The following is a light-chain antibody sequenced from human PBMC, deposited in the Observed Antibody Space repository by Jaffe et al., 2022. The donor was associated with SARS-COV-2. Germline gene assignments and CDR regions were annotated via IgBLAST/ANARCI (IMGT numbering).Light chain of an antibody. Sequence: QSALTQPPSASGSPGQSVTISCTGTSSDVGGYNYVSWYQQHPGKAPKLMIYEVSKRPSGVPDFFFGSKSGNTASLTVSGLQAEDEADYYCSSYAGSNNYVFGTGTKVTVL. CDR2: EVS. CDR3: SSYAGSNNYV. V-gene: IGLV2-8*01. CDR1: SSDVGGYNY. J-gene: IGLJ1*01.